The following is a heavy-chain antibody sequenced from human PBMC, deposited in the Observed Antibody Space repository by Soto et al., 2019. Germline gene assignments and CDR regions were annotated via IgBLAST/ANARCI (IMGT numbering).Heavy chain of an antibody. V-gene: IGHV3-21*06. Sequence: GGSLRLSCAVSGFMFSAYTMNWVRQAPGKGLEWLSSISDDSSYIDYADSLRGRFTVSRDNARNSLYLQIDSLGVEDTAVYYCATPYYFNHWGPGTQVTVSS. CDR2: ISDDSSYI. J-gene: IGHJ1*01. CDR1: GFMFSAYT. D-gene: IGHD3-16*01. CDR3: ATPYYFNH.